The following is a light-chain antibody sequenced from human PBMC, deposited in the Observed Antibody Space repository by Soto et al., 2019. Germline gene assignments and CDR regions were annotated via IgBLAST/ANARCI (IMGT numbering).Light chain of an antibody. V-gene: IGKV1-5*03. CDR2: GAS. CDR3: QHYKPYKT. CDR1: QSTSSW. J-gene: IGKJ1*01. Sequence: EIVITQSPATLSASVGETVTLTCRASQSTSSWVAWYQQRPGKPPKLVIYGASTLERGVPSRFSGSGSGTEFTLTIAGLQPDDFATYYCQHYKPYKTFGQGTKVDIK.